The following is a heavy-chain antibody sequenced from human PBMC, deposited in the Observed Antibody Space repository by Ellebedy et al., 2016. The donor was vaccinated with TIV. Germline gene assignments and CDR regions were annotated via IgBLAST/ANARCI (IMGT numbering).Heavy chain of an antibody. V-gene: IGHV3-33*06. CDR3: AKLMDSSTWYLYYGMDV. D-gene: IGHD6-13*01. J-gene: IGHJ6*02. CDR2: IWYDGSNK. Sequence: GESLKISXAASGFTFSIYGMHLVRQAPGKGLEWVAVIWYDGSNKYYADSVKGRFTISRDNSKNTLYLQMNSLRAEDTAVYYCAKLMDSSTWYLYYGMDVWGQGTTVTVSS. CDR1: GFTFSIYG.